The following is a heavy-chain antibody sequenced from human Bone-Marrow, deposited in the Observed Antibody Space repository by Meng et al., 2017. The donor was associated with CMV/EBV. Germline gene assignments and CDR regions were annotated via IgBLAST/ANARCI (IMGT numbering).Heavy chain of an antibody. Sequence: SVKVSCKASGGTFSSYAISWVRQAPGQGLEWMGGIIPIFGTANYAQKFQGRVTITTDESTSTAYMQLSSLRSEDTAVYYCASHDYSNYYYYYGMGFWGQGTTVTVSS. J-gene: IGHJ6*02. CDR1: GGTFSSYA. V-gene: IGHV1-69*05. CDR2: IIPIFGTA. D-gene: IGHD4-11*01. CDR3: ASHDYSNYYYYYGMGF.